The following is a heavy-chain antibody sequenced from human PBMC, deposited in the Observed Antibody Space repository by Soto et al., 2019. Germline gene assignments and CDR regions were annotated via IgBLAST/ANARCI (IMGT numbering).Heavy chain of an antibody. CDR3: ARGLLGRGVYYFDY. V-gene: IGHV4-59*01. CDR2: IYYSGST. J-gene: IGHJ4*02. CDR1: GGSIGSYY. D-gene: IGHD2-15*01. Sequence: SETLSLTCTVSGGSIGSYYWSWIRQPPGKGLEWIGYIYYSGSTNYNPSLKSRVTISVDTSKNQFSLKLSSVTAADTAVYYCARGLLGRGVYYFDYWGQGTLVTVSS.